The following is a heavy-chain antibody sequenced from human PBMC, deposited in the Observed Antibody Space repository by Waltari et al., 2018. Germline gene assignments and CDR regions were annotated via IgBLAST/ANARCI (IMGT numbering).Heavy chain of an antibody. V-gene: IGHV3-23*04. Sequence: DVQLVESGGGLVQPGGSLTVACSARGFTFSKYDMSWVRQARGKGVEWVSAISGSCGTTYYADSVKGRFTISRDNSKNTLYLEMNSLRAEDTAVYYCAKEGFSSSWYTWFDSWGQGTLVTVSS. CDR1: GFTFSKYD. J-gene: IGHJ5*01. CDR2: ISGSCGTT. D-gene: IGHD6-13*01. CDR3: AKEGFSSSWYTWFDS.